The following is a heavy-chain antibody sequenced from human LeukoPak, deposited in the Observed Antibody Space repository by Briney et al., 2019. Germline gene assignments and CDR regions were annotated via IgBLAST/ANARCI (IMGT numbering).Heavy chain of an antibody. CDR3: AREVTALDY. Sequence: SETLSLTCTVSGGSISSYYWSWIRQPPGKGLEWIGYIYHSGSTYYNPSLKSRVTISVDRSKNQFSLKLSSVTAADTAVYYCAREVTALDYWGQEPWSPSPQ. CDR1: GGSISSYY. CDR2: IYHSGST. J-gene: IGHJ4*01. V-gene: IGHV4-59*12. D-gene: IGHD2-21*02.